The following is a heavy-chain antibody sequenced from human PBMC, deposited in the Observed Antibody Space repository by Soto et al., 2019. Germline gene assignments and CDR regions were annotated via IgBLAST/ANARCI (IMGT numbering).Heavy chain of an antibody. CDR2: IYYSAP. CDR1: GGSISSYY. CDR3: RRTYAGSGPNSGGYGFDI. V-gene: IGHV4-59*08. Sequence: QVQLQESGPGLVKPSETLSLTCSVSGGSISSYYWSWIRQPPGKGLEWIAYIYYSAPSYNPSLKGRVSISLDTSKNHFSLKLSSVTAADTAVFYCRRTYAGSGPNSGGYGFDIWGQGTMVTVSS. D-gene: IGHD3-22*01. J-gene: IGHJ3*02.